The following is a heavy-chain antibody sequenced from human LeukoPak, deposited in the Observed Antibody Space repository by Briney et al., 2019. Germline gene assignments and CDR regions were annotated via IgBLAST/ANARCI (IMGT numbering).Heavy chain of an antibody. CDR2: ISYDGSNK. J-gene: IGHJ4*02. D-gene: IGHD3-3*01. Sequence: GRSLRLSCAASGFTFSSYAMHWVRQAPGKGLEWVAVISYDGSNKYYADSVKGRFTISRDNSKNTLYLQMNSLRAEDTAVYYCARQKILEWLSSFGFDYWGQGTLVTVSS. CDR3: ARQKILEWLSSFGFDY. CDR1: GFTFSSYA. V-gene: IGHV3-30-3*01.